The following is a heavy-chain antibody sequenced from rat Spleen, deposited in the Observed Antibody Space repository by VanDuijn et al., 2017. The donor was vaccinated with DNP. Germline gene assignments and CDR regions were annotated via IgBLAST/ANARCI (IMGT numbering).Heavy chain of an antibody. D-gene: IGHD5-1*01. CDR2: ISYGGST. CDR3: AIQLGVFDY. J-gene: IGHJ2*01. V-gene: IGHV3-1*01. CDR1: GYSITSNY. Sequence: EVQLQESGPGLVKPSQSLSLTCSVTGYSITSNYWGWIRKFPGSKMEWIGHISYGGSTLYNPSLKSRISITRDTSKNQFFLQLNSLTTEDTATYYCAIQLGVFDYWGQGVTVMVSS.